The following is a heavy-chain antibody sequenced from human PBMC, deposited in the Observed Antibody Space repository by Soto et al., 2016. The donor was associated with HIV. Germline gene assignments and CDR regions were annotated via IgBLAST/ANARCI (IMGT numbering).Heavy chain of an antibody. CDR3: ARDMAHPLYYYGMDV. J-gene: IGHJ6*02. CDR1: GFTFGDNA. V-gene: IGHV3-43*02. Sequence: EVQLVESGGGVVQPGGSLRLSCAASGFTFGDNAMHWVRQVPGKGLQWVSLISGDGGSTKYADSVKGRFTIPRDNNKNSLYLQMSSLRTEDTALYYCARDMAHPLYYYGMDVWGQGTTVTVSS. CDR2: ISGDGGST.